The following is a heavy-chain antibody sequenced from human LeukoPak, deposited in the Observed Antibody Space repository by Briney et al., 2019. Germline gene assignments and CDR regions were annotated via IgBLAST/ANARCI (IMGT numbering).Heavy chain of an antibody. CDR1: GFTFSSYW. CDR2: INSDGSST. CDR3: ARVLTMVRGVIGY. D-gene: IGHD3-10*01. V-gene: IGHV3-74*01. J-gene: IGHJ4*02. Sequence: QSGGSLRLSCAASGFTFSSYWRHWVRHAPGKGLVWVSRINSDGSSTSYADSVKGRFTISRDNAKNTLYLQMNSLRAEDTAVYYCARVLTMVRGVIGYWSQGTLVTVSS.